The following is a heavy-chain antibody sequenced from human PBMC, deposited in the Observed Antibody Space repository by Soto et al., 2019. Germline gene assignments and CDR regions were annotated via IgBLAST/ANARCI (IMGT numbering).Heavy chain of an antibody. V-gene: IGHV3-23*01. J-gene: IGHJ4*02. Sequence: GSLRLSCAASGFTFSSYAMSWVRQAPGKGLEWVSAISGSGGSTYYADSVKGRFTISRDNSKNTLYLQMNSLRAEDTAVYYCAKSLRFLEASRYFDYWGQGTLVTVSS. CDR2: ISGSGGST. CDR1: GFTFSSYA. CDR3: AKSLRFLEASRYFDY. D-gene: IGHD3-3*01.